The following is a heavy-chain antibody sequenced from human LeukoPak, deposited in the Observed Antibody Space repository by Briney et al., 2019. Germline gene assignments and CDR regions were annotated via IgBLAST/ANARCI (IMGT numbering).Heavy chain of an antibody. Sequence: GGSLRLSCAASGFIFSSYEMNWVRQAPGKGLEWVSFISSSGSTIYYADSVKGRFTISRDNAENSLYLQMNSLRAEDTAVYYCARSSSSWYGGYYWGQGTLVTLSS. CDR2: ISSSGSTI. CDR1: GFIFSSYE. J-gene: IGHJ4*02. D-gene: IGHD6-13*01. V-gene: IGHV3-48*03. CDR3: ARSSSSWYGGYY.